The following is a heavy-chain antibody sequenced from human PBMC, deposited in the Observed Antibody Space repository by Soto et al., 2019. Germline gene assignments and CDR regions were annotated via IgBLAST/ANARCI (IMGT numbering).Heavy chain of an antibody. CDR2: IVAASGKT. Sequence: SGKVSCKGSGFTFSRSAVQWVRQARGQGLEWIGWIVAASGKTDYSQIFQERVTITRDMSTSTAYMELSSLSSEDTAVYYCAATLDWGSYDFGGYPSWGQGTLVTVSS. CDR3: AATLDWGSYDFGGYPS. D-gene: IGHD3-22*01. V-gene: IGHV1-58*01. J-gene: IGHJ4*02. CDR1: GFTFSRSA.